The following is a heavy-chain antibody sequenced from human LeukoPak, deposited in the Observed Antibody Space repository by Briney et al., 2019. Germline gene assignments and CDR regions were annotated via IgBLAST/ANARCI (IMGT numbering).Heavy chain of an antibody. D-gene: IGHD5-18*01. CDR3: ARAQGSYGSYFDY. V-gene: IGHV3-33*01. CDR1: GFTFSSYG. Sequence: GGSLRLSCAASGFTFSSYGMHWVRQAPGKGLEWVAVIWYDGSNKYYADSVKGRFTISRDNTKNTLYLQMNSLRAEDTAVYYCARAQGSYGSYFDYWGQGTLVTVSS. J-gene: IGHJ4*02. CDR2: IWYDGSNK.